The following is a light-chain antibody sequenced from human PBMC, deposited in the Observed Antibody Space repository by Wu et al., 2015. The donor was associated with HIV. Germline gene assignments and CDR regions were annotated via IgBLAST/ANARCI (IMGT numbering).Light chain of an antibody. CDR1: QSVGSN. CDR3: HQYGTSPT. V-gene: IGKV3D-15*01. Sequence: EIVMTQSPATLSVSPGERAILSCRASQSVGSNLAWYQQKPGQAPRLLIYDASNRATGIPARFSGSGSGTDFTLTISRLEPEDFAVYYCHQYGTSPTFGGGTKVEMK. J-gene: IGKJ4*01. CDR2: DAS.